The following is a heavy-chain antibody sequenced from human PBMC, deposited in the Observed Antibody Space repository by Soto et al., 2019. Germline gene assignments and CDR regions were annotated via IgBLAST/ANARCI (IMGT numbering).Heavy chain of an antibody. D-gene: IGHD2-2*01. CDR2: ISGSGGST. CDR1: GFTFSSYA. Sequence: PGGSLRLSCAASGFTFSSYAMSWVRQAPGKGLEWVSAISGSGGSTYYADSVKGRFTISRDNSKNTLYLQMNSLRAEDTAVYYCAKFGSSDKYYYYGMDVWGQGTTGTVS. CDR3: AKFGSSDKYYYYGMDV. V-gene: IGHV3-23*01. J-gene: IGHJ6*02.